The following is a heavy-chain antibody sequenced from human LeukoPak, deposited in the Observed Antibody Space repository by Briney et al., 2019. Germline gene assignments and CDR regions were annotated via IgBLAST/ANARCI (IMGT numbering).Heavy chain of an antibody. CDR3: TRGAAAGYTIYGMDV. CDR1: GFTFSGSA. V-gene: IGHV3-73*01. Sequence: PGGSLRLSYAASGFTFSGSAMHRVRQASGKGLEWVGRIRSKANSYATAYAASVKGRFTISRDDSKNTAYLQMNSLKTEDTAVYYCTRGAAAGYTIYGMDVWGKGTTVTVSS. CDR2: IRSKANSYAT. J-gene: IGHJ6*04. D-gene: IGHD6-13*01.